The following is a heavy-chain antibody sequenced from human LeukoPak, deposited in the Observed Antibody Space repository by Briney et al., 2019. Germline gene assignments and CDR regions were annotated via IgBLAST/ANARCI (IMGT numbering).Heavy chain of an antibody. J-gene: IGHJ4*02. CDR3: AKGSIAVAGAPTFDY. CDR1: GFTFDDCA. D-gene: IGHD6-19*01. Sequence: GGSLRLSCAASGFTFDDCAMHWVRQAPGKGLEWVSGISWNSGSIGYADSVKGRFTISRDNAKNSLYLQMNSLRAEDTALYYCAKGSIAVAGAPTFDYWGQGTLVTVSS. V-gene: IGHV3-9*01. CDR2: ISWNSGSI.